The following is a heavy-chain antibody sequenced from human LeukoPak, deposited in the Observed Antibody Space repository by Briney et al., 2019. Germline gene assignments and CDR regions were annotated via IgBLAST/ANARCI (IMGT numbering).Heavy chain of an antibody. J-gene: IGHJ6*04. V-gene: IGHV3-33*01. CDR1: GFTFSSYG. CDR2: IWYDGSNK. CDR3: ARDTIVVVPASPYYYGMDV. D-gene: IGHD2-2*01. Sequence: GRSLRLSCAAAGFTFSSYGMHWVRQAQGKGLEWVAVIWYDGSNKYYADSVKGRFTISRDNSKNTLYLQMNSLRAEDTAVYYCARDTIVVVPASPYYYGMDVWGKGTTVTVSS.